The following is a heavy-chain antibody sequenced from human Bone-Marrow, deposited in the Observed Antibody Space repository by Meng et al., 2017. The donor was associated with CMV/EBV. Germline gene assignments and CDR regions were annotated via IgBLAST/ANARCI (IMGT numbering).Heavy chain of an antibody. CDR1: GFTFRNYA. CDR2: IYSGGGDT. Sequence: GGSLRLSCAASGFTFRNYAMTWVRQAPGKGLEWVSIIYSGGGDTFYVDSVKGRFTISRDDSKNTVSLQMDSLRADDTAVYYCAKGLIVARSDAFDFWGPGTTVTVSS. J-gene: IGHJ3*01. D-gene: IGHD6-6*01. V-gene: IGHV3-23*03. CDR3: AKGLIVARSDAFDF.